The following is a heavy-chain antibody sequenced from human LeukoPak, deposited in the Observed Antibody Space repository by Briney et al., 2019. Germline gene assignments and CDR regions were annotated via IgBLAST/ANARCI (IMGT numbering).Heavy chain of an antibody. CDR1: GFTFSDYY. CDR2: ISGSGSTI. D-gene: IGHD3-10*01. J-gene: IGHJ5*02. CDR3: AREVRSKWFDP. V-gene: IGHV3-11*04. Sequence: NPGGSLRLSCVASGFTFSDYYMSWIRQAPGKGLEWVSYISGSGSTIYYADSVKGRFTISRDNAKNSLYLQMNSLRAEDTAVYYCAREVRSKWFDPWGQGTLVTVSS.